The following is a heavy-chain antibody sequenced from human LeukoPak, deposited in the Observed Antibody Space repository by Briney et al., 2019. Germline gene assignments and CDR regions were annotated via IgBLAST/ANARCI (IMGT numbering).Heavy chain of an antibody. CDR2: IYYSGST. V-gene: IGHV4-31*03. Sequence: SETLSLTCTVSGGSISSGGYYWSWIRQHPGKGLEWIGYIYYSGSTYYNPSLESRVTISVDRSKNQFSLKLTSMTAADTAVYYCARSGWDYYDSSGPRSWFDPWGQGTLVTVSS. CDR3: ARSGWDYYDSSGPRSWFDP. J-gene: IGHJ5*02. D-gene: IGHD3-22*01. CDR1: GGSISSGGYY.